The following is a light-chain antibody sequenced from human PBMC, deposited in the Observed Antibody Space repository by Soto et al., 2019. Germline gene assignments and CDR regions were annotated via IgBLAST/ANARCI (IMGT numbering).Light chain of an antibody. CDR3: QQLNIYPWT. CDR1: QGISSY. J-gene: IGKJ1*01. Sequence: DIQLTQSPSFLSASVGDRVTITCRASQGISSYLVWYQQKPGKDPNLLIYAASTLQSGVPSRFSGSGSGTEFTLTISRLQPEDFATYYCQQLNIYPWTFGQGTKVEIK. V-gene: IGKV1-9*01. CDR2: AAS.